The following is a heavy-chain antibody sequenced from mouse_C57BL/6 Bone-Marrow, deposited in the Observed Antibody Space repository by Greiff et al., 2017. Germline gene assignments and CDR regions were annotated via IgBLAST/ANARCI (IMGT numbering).Heavy chain of an antibody. V-gene: IGHV1-81*01. Sequence: VQLQESGAELARPGASVKLSCKASGYTFTSYGISWVKQRTGQGLEWIGEIYPRSGNTYYNEKFKGKATLTADKSSSTAYMELRSLTSEDSAVCFCGRARYCYFDVWGTGTTVTVSS. CDR3: GRARYCYFDV. CDR1: GYTFTSYG. J-gene: IGHJ1*03. CDR2: IYPRSGNT.